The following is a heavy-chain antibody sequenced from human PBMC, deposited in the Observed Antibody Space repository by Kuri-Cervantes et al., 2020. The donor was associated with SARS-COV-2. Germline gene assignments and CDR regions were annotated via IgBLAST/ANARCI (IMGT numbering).Heavy chain of an antibody. D-gene: IGHD6-6*01. CDR3: ARGFAYPYSSSPPFDY. CDR1: GFTFSSYE. V-gene: IGHV3-48*03. CDR2: ISSSGSTI. J-gene: IGHJ4*02. Sequence: GGSLRLSCAASGFTFSSYEMNWVRQAPGKGLEWVSYISSSGSTIYYADSVKGRLTISRDNAKNSLYLQMNSLRAEDTAVYYCARGFAYPYSSSPPFDYWGQGTLVTVSS.